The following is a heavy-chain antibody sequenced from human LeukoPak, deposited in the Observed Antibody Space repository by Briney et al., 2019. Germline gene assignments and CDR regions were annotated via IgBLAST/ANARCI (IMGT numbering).Heavy chain of an antibody. CDR1: GYTFTGYY. Sequence: ASVKVSCKASGYTFTGYYVHWVRQAPGQGLEWMGWINPNSGGTNYAQKFQGRVTMTRDTSISTAYMELSRLRSDDTAVYYCARDQGIVGATDDAFDIWGQGTMVTVSS. J-gene: IGHJ3*02. D-gene: IGHD1-26*01. V-gene: IGHV1-2*02. CDR2: INPNSGGT. CDR3: ARDQGIVGATDDAFDI.